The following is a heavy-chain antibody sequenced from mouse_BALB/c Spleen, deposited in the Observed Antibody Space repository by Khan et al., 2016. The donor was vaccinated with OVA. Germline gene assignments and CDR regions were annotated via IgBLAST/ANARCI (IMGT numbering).Heavy chain of an antibody. CDR2: IDPPNDDT. CDR1: GFTFTDTY. Sequence: VQLKQSGAELVKPGASVNLSCSASGFTFTDTYIHWVKQWPEQGLEWIGWIDPPNDDTKFDPKFQDKATLTADTSSNTAYLQLTSLTSEDTAVYYGDTRDGYPIADWGQGTPVTVSA. D-gene: IGHD1-2*01. V-gene: IGHV14-3*02. J-gene: IGHJ3*01. CDR3: DTRDGYPIAD.